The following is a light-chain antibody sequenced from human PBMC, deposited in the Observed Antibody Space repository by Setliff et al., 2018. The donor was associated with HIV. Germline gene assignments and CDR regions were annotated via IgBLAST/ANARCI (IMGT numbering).Light chain of an antibody. CDR1: SSDVGSYNL. J-gene: IGLJ2*01. CDR3: SSYGGSDNLAI. Sequence: QSALTQPASVSGSPGQSITISCTGTSSDVGSYNLVSWYQQHPGKAPKVMIYEVSKWPSGVSNRFSGSKSGITASLTISGLQAEDEADYYCSSYGGSDNLAIFGGGTKVTVL. V-gene: IGLV2-23*02. CDR2: EVS.